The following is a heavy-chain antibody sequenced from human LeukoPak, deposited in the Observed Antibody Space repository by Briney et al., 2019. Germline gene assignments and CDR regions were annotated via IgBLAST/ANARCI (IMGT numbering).Heavy chain of an antibody. CDR2: IYTGGST. CDR1: GGAISSYY. J-gene: IGHJ3*02. CDR3: ARALRFLEWFHHDAFDI. D-gene: IGHD3-3*01. V-gene: IGHV4-4*07. Sequence: SETLSLTCTVSGGAISSYYWSWIRQPAGKGLEWIWRIYTGGSTNYYPSLKSRVTISVDKSKNQYSLKLSSVAAADTAVYYCARALRFLEWFHHDAFDIWGQGTMVTVSS.